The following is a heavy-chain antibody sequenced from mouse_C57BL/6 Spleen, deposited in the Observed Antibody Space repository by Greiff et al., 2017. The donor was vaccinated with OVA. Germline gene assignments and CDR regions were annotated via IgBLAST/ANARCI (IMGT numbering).Heavy chain of an antibody. D-gene: IGHD1-1*01. CDR2: IRNKANGYTT. Sequence: EVKVEESGGGLVQPGGSLSLSCAASGFTFTDYYMSWVRQPPGKALEWLGFIRNKANGYTTEYSASVPGRFTISSDNSQSILYLPMNALRSEDSASSYCSRSYSSGSSSWYFDVWGTGTTVTVSS. CDR1: GFTFTDYY. V-gene: IGHV7-3*01. J-gene: IGHJ1*03. CDR3: SRSYSSGSSSWYFDV.